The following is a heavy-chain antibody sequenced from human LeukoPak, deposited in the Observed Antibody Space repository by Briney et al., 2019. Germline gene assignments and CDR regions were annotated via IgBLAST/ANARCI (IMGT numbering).Heavy chain of an antibody. D-gene: IGHD6-6*01. V-gene: IGHV4-59*08. CDR2: IYYSGST. CDR1: GVSISSYY. J-gene: IGHJ4*02. CDR3: RGHDEYLDY. Sequence: NPSETLSLTCTVSGVSISSYYWSWIRQPPGKGLEWIGYIYYSGSTNYNPSLKSRVTISVDTSKNQFSLKLTSVTAADTAVYYCRGHDEYLDYWGQGTLVTVSS.